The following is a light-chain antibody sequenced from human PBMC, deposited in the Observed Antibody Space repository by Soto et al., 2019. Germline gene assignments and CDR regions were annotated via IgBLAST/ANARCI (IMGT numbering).Light chain of an antibody. CDR3: SLFTSARIYV. V-gene: IGLV2-14*03. J-gene: IGLJ1*01. CDR1: HNDIGTYDY. Sequence: QSALTQPTSVSGSPGQPITISCTGNHNDIGTYDYVSWYRQHPGRAPRLLIYGVTTRPSGISDRFSASKFGLTASLTISGLQPEDEADYYSSLFTSARIYVFGPGPKVTVL. CDR2: GVT.